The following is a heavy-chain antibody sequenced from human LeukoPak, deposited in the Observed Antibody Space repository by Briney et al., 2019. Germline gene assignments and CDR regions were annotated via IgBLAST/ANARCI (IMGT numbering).Heavy chain of an antibody. J-gene: IGHJ4*02. D-gene: IGHD7-27*01. Sequence: GGSLRLSCTASGFTFSTYWMSWVRQAPGKGLEWVANTREDGSEKYYVDSVKGRFTISRDNAKNSLYLQMNSLRVEDTAVYYCARDPPGAHFDYWGQGTLVTVSS. V-gene: IGHV3-7*01. CDR3: ARDPPGAHFDY. CDR2: TREDGSEK. CDR1: GFTFSTYW.